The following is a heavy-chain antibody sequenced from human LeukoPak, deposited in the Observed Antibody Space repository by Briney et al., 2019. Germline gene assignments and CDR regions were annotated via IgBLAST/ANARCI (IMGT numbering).Heavy chain of an antibody. CDR3: ARSRGVITSDAFDI. Sequence: PGASVKVSCKASGGTFSSYAISWVRQAPGQGLEWMGGIIPIFGTANYAQKFQGRVTITADESTSTAYMELSSLRSEDTAVYYCARSRGVITSDAFDIWGQGTMVTVSS. CDR2: IIPIFGTA. CDR1: GGTFSSYA. D-gene: IGHD3-10*01. J-gene: IGHJ3*02. V-gene: IGHV1-69*13.